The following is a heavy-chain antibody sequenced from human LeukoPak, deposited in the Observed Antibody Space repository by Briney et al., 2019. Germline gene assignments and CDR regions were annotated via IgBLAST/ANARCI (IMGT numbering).Heavy chain of an antibody. CDR1: GGTFSSYA. CDR2: IIPILGIA. V-gene: IGHV1-69*04. Sequence: SVKVSCKASGGTFSSYAISWVRQAPGQGLEWMGRIIPILGIANYAQKFQGRVTITADKSTSTAYMELSSLRSEDTAVYYCATCPEVPTPYYDSSGYPDYWGQGTLVTVSS. CDR3: ATCPEVPTPYYDSSGYPDY. D-gene: IGHD3-22*01. J-gene: IGHJ4*02.